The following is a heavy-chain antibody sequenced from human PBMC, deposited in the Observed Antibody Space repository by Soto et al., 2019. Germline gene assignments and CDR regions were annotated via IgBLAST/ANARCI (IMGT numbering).Heavy chain of an antibody. D-gene: IGHD3-22*01. Sequence: QMQLQESGPGLVEPSQTLSLTCTVSGGFISSSAYYWTWIRQHPGMGLEWLGYIYYSGSTYYNPSLKSRVTISVDTSKNQFPLKLSSVTAADTAVYYCARDAPLLGSWFFDLWGRGTLVTVSS. V-gene: IGHV4-31*03. CDR3: ARDAPLLGSWFFDL. CDR2: IYYSGST. CDR1: GGFISSSAYY. J-gene: IGHJ2*01.